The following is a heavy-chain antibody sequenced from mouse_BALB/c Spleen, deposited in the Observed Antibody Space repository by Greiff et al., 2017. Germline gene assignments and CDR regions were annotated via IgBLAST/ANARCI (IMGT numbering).Heavy chain of an antibody. CDR3: ARTPYGNYGNYYAMDY. CDR2: INPDSSTI. D-gene: IGHD2-10*02. CDR1: GFDFSRYW. V-gene: IGHV4-1*02. J-gene: IGHJ4*01. Sequence: EVKLVESGGGLVQPGGSLKLSCAASGFDFSRYWMSWVRPAPGKGLEWIGEINPDSSTINYTPSLKDKFIISRDNAKNTLYLQMSKVRSEDTALYYCARTPYGNYGNYYAMDYWGQGTSVTVSS.